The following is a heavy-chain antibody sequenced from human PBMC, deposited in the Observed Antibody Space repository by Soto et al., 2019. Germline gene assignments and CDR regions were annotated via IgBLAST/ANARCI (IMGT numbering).Heavy chain of an antibody. D-gene: IGHD5-12*01. CDR2: IRDDASPV. Sequence: EVQLVESGGGLVQPGGSLRLSCAASGFTFSNYNMNWVRQAPGKGLEWIALIRDDASPVYYVDSVKGRFTISRDNAKNSLYLQMNSLRVEDTAVYYCARDSPYNGYPDIDYWGQGTLVTVSS. CDR1: GFTFSNYN. J-gene: IGHJ4*02. V-gene: IGHV3-48*01. CDR3: ARDSPYNGYPDIDY.